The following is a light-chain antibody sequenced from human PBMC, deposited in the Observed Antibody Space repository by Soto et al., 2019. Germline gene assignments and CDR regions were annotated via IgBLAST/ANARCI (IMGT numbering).Light chain of an antibody. CDR2: AAS. CDR3: QQSSNSPMYT. V-gene: IGKV1-39*01. Sequence: DIQMIQSPSSLSASVGDRVSITCRASQSIAYYLNWFQQKPGKAPKLLIYAASSLQSGVPSRFSGSGSGTDFTLTISSLQPEDSATYYCQQSSNSPMYTFGQGTML. J-gene: IGKJ2*01. CDR1: QSIAYY.